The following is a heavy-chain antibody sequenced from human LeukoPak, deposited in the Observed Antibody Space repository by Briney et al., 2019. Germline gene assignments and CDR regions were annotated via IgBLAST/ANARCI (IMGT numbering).Heavy chain of an antibody. V-gene: IGHV1-3*01. Sequence: ASVKVSCKASGYTFTSYAIQWVRQAPGQRLEWMGWIDAGNGKTKYSQNFQGRVTITRDTSATTAYKDLSSLRSEDTAVYYCARARWTSTATTYYLDHWGQGTLVTVSS. CDR2: IDAGNGKT. D-gene: IGHD4-17*01. CDR1: GYTFTSYA. J-gene: IGHJ4*02. CDR3: ARARWTSTATTYYLDH.